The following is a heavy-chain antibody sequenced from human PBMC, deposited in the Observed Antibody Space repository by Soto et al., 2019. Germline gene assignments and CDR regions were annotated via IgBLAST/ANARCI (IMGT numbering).Heavy chain of an antibody. CDR3: AHRDDSSSWYYFDY. D-gene: IGHD6-13*01. CDR2: IYWDDDK. Sequence: QITLKESGPTLVKHTQTLTLTCTFSGFSLSTSGVGVGWIRQPPGKALEWLALIYWDDDKRYSPSPKSRLTITKDTSKNQVVLTMTNMDPVDTATYYCAHRDDSSSWYYFDYWGQGTLVTVSS. CDR1: GFSLSTSGVG. V-gene: IGHV2-5*02. J-gene: IGHJ4*02.